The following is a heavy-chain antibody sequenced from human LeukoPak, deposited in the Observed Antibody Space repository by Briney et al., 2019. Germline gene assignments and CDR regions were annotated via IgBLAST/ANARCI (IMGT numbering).Heavy chain of an antibody. CDR1: GFTFYDYA. CDR3: AKDVERWLQLVYFDY. V-gene: IGHV3-9*01. J-gene: IGHJ4*02. CDR2: ISWNSGSI. D-gene: IGHD5-24*01. Sequence: PGRSLRLSRAASGFTFYDYAMHWVRHAPGKGLEWGSGISWNSGSIVYADSVRGRFTISRDNAKNSLYLQMNSLRAEDTALYYCAKDVERWLQLVYFDYWGQGTLVTVSS.